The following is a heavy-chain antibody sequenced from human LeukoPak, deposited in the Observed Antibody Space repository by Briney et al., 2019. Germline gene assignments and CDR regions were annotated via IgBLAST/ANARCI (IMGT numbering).Heavy chain of an antibody. V-gene: IGHV3-15*04. J-gene: IGHJ4*02. CDR3: TTDGLAVMDTYDY. CDR1: GFTFSNAW. Sequence: PWGSLRLSCAASGFTFSNAWMSWVRQAPGKGLEWVGRIESKTDGGTTDYAAPVKGRITVSRDDSKNTLYLQMNSLKTEDTAVYYCTTDGLAVMDTYDYWGQRTLVTVSS. D-gene: IGHD3-16*01. CDR2: IESKTDGGTT.